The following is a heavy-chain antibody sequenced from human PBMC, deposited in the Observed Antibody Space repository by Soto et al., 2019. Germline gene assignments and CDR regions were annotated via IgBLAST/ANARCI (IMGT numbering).Heavy chain of an antibody. Sequence: GASVKVSCKASGYTFTSYYMHWVRQAPGQGLAWLGIINPSGGSTSYAQKFQGRITMTRDTYTSTFYMELSSLRSEDAAVYSGARDQAQAAAGPYCVWGQVPTCTACS. V-gene: IGHV1-46*01. CDR1: GYTFTSYY. CDR2: INPSGGST. CDR3: ARDQAQAAAGPYCV. J-gene: IGHJ6*02. D-gene: IGHD6-13*01.